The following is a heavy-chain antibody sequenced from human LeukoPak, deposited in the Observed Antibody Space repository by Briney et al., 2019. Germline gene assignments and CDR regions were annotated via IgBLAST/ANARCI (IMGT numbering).Heavy chain of an antibody. D-gene: IGHD3-10*01. J-gene: IGHJ4*02. V-gene: IGHV3-48*04. Sequence: GGPLTLSCAASGFTFSSHSMNWVRQAPGKGLEWISYITSSGSTIYYADSVKGRFTISRDNAKNSVHLQMNSLRAEDTAVYYCARVVHYGSGPAVGWGQGTLVTVSS. CDR2: ITSSGSTI. CDR1: GFTFSSHS. CDR3: ARVVHYGSGPAVG.